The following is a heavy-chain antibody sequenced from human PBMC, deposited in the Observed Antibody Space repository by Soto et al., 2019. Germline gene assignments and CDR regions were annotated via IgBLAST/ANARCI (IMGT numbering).Heavy chain of an antibody. CDR1: GGSISSGGYY. CDR3: ARDRIAAAGYYYYGMDV. CDR2: IYYSGST. J-gene: IGHJ6*02. D-gene: IGHD6-13*01. Sequence: SETLSLTCTVSGGSISSGGYYWSWIRQHPGKGLEWIGYIYYSGSTYYNPSLKSRVTISVDTSKNQFSLKLSSVTAADTAVYYCARDRIAAAGYYYYGMDVWGQGTLVTVSS. V-gene: IGHV4-31*03.